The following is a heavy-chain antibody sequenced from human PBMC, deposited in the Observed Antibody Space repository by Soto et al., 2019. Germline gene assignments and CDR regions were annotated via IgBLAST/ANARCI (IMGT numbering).Heavy chain of an antibody. CDR1: GYSFTSYW. CDR2: IYPGDSDT. J-gene: IGHJ6*02. V-gene: IGHV5-51*01. CDR3: ARQASTIFGVVKDLYYYYGMEV. Sequence: GESLKISCKGSGYSFTSYWIGWVRQMPGKGLEWMGIIYPGDSDTRYSPSFQGQVTISADKSISTAYLQWSSLKASDTAMYYCARQASTIFGVVKDLYYYYGMEVWAQRTSVTVS. D-gene: IGHD3-3*01.